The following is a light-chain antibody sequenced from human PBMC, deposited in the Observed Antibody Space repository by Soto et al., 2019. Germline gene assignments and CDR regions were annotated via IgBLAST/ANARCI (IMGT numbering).Light chain of an antibody. Sequence: HSALTQPASVSGSPRQSITISCTGTSSDVGSHNLVSWYQQHPGQAPKLMMYEVSTRPLGVSARFSAPKSGNTASLTISGLQAEDEADYYCCSYGGSRAVFGGGTQLTV. CDR1: SSDVGSHNL. CDR3: CSYGGSRAV. J-gene: IGLJ7*01. V-gene: IGLV2-23*02. CDR2: EVS.